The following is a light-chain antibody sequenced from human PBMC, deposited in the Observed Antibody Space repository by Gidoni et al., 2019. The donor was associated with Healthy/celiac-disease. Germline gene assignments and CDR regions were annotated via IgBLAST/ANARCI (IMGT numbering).Light chain of an antibody. J-gene: IGKJ1*01. Sequence: GDRVTITCRASQSISSWLAWYQQKAGKAPKLLIYDASSLESGVPSRFSGSGSGTEFSLTISSLQPNDFAIYYGQQYNSYWTFGQGTRVEIK. CDR3: QQYNSYWT. V-gene: IGKV1-5*01. CDR1: QSISSW. CDR2: DAS.